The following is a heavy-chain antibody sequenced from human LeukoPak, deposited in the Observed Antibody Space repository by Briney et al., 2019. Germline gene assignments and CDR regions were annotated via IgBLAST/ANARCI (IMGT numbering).Heavy chain of an antibody. CDR1: GFTFSSYW. J-gene: IGHJ3*02. CDR3: ARDGGELGDAFDI. V-gene: IGHV3-7*01. D-gene: IGHD3-10*01. CDR2: IKQDGSEK. Sequence: GGSLRLSCAASGFTFSSYWMSWVRQAPGKGLEWVANIKQDGSEKYYVDSVKGRFTISRDNAKNSLYLQMNSLRAEDTAVYYCARDGGELGDAFDIWGQGTMVTVSS.